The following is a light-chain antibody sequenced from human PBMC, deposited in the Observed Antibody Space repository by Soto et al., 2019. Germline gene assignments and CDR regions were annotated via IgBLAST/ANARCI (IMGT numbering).Light chain of an antibody. V-gene: IGKV3-20*01. J-gene: IGKJ5*01. Sequence: EIVLMQSPGTLSLSPGERATLSCRASQSVSNSFLAWYQQKPGQAPRLLIYAASSRATGIPDRFSGSGSGTDFTLTISRLEPEDFAVYYCQQYGSSPPITFGQGTRLEIK. CDR1: QSVSNSF. CDR2: AAS. CDR3: QQYGSSPPIT.